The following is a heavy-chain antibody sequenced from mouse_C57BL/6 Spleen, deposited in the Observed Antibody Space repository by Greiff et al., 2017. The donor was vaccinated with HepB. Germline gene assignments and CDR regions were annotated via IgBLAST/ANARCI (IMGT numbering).Heavy chain of an antibody. V-gene: IGHV1-15*01. Sequence: QVHVKQSGAELVRPGASVTLSCKASGYTFTDYEMHWVKQTPVHGLEWIGAIDPETGGTAYNQKFKGKAILTADKSSSTAYMELRSLTAEDSAVYYCTALKPHAMDYWGQGTSVTVSS. J-gene: IGHJ4*01. CDR1: GYTFTDYE. CDR3: TALKPHAMDY. CDR2: IDPETGGT.